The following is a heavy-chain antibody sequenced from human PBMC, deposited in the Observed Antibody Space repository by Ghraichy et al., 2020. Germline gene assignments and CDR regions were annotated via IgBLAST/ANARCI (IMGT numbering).Heavy chain of an antibody. D-gene: IGHD2-2*01. CDR3: AREFSRIVVVPAASAYGMDV. V-gene: IGHV1-46*01. CDR2: INPSGGST. CDR1: GYSFTSYY. J-gene: IGHJ6*02. Sequence: ASVKVSCKASGYSFTSYYMHWVRQAPGQGLEWMGIINPSGGSTSYAQKFQGRVTMTRDTSTSTVYMELSSLRSEDTAVYYCAREFSRIVVVPAASAYGMDVWGQGTTVTVSS.